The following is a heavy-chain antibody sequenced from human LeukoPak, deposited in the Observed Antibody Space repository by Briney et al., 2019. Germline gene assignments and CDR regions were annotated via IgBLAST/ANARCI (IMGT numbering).Heavy chain of an antibody. CDR2: IYYSGST. Sequence: SETLSLTCSVSGGSINSSSYYWGWIRQPPGKGLEWIGSIYYSGSTYYNPSLKSRVTISVDTSKNQFSLKLSSVTAADTAVYYCARHSRAARWDHDYWGQGTLVTVSS. CDR1: GGSINSSSYY. V-gene: IGHV4-39*01. CDR3: ARHSRAARWDHDY. D-gene: IGHD5-24*01. J-gene: IGHJ4*02.